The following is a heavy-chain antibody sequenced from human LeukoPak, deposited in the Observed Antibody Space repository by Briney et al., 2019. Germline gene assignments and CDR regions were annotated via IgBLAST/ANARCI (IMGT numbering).Heavy chain of an antibody. D-gene: IGHD2-2*01. CDR1: GGSISSCCHY. Sequence: SETLSLTCTVSGGSISSCCHYWGWIRQPPGKGLAWIGSIYYSGSTYYNPSLKSRVTISVDTSKNQFSLKLSSVTAADTAVYYCARPYCSSTSCPFDYWGQGTLVTVSS. CDR3: ARPYCSSTSCPFDY. V-gene: IGHV4-39*01. J-gene: IGHJ4*02. CDR2: IYYSGST.